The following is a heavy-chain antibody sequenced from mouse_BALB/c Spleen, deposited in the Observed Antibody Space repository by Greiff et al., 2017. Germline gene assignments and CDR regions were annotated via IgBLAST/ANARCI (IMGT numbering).Heavy chain of an antibody. D-gene: IGHD1-2*01. CDR1: GYTFTSYY. Sequence: QVQLKESGAELVKPGASVKLSCKASGYTFTSYYMYWVKQRPGQGLEWIGEINPSNGGTNFNEKFKSKATLTVDKSSSTAYMQLSSLTSEDSAVYYCTRRKFITTATGYFDVWGAGTTVTVAS. CDR2: INPSNGGT. CDR3: TRRKFITTATGYFDV. J-gene: IGHJ1*01. V-gene: IGHV1S81*02.